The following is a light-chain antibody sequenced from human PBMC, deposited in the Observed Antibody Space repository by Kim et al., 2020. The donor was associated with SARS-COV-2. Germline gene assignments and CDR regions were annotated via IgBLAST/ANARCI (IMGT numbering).Light chain of an antibody. Sequence: GKTVTLSCTRSSGSIASNYVQWYQQRPGSAPTTVFYEDNQRPSGVPDRFSGSIDSSSNSASLTISGLKTEDEADYYCQSYDSSNQVFGGGTQLTVL. V-gene: IGLV6-57*03. CDR3: QSYDSSNQV. J-gene: IGLJ2*01. CDR1: SGSIASNY. CDR2: EDN.